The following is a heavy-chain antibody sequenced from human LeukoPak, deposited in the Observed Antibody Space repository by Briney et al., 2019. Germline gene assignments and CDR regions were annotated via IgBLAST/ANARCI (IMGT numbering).Heavy chain of an antibody. J-gene: IGHJ4*02. CDR3: ATYRQVLLPFES. V-gene: IGHV3-23*01. CDR2: ISGSGGST. CDR1: GFTFSSYA. D-gene: IGHD2/OR15-2a*01. Sequence: GGSLRLSCAASGFTFSSYAMSWVRQAPGKGLEWVSAISGSGGSTYYADSVKGRFTISRDDSKNTLYLQMNSLRAEDTAIYYCATYRQVLLPFESWGQGTLVTVSS.